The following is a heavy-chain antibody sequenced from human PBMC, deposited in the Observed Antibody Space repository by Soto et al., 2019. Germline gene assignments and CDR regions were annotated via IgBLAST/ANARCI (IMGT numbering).Heavy chain of an antibody. CDR3: ARVVAARRGYFDY. CDR2: IYYSGST. CDR1: GGSISSGDYY. Sequence: QVQLQESGPGLVKPSQTLSLTCTVSGGSISSGDYYWSWIRQPPGKGLEWIGYIYYSGSTYYNPSLKSRVTISVDTSKIQFSLKLSSVTAADTAVYYCARVVAARRGYFDYWGQGTLVTVSS. J-gene: IGHJ4*02. D-gene: IGHD6-6*01. V-gene: IGHV4-30-4*01.